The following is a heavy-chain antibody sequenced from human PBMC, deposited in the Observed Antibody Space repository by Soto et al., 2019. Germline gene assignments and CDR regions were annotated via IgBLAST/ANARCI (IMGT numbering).Heavy chain of an antibody. CDR2: ISYDGSNK. CDR3: AKDLSYYDSSGYYHDGYPGY. D-gene: IGHD3-22*01. CDR1: GFTFSSYG. Sequence: PGGSLRLSCAASGFTFSSYGMHWVRQAPGKGLEWVALISYDGSNKYCADSVKGRFTISRDNSKNTLYLQMNSLRAEDTAVYYCAKDLSYYDSSGYYHDGYPGYWGQGTLVTVSS. J-gene: IGHJ4*02. V-gene: IGHV3-30*18.